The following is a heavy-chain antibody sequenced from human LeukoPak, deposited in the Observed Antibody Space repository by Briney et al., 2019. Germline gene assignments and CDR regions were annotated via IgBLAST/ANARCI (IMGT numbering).Heavy chain of an antibody. CDR2: IYYSGST. CDR3: ASYYDSSGYYPDY. V-gene: IGHV4-31*03. D-gene: IGHD3-22*01. Sequence: SETLSLTCTVSGGSISSGGYYWSWIRQHPGKGLEWIGYIYYSGSTYYNPSLKSRVTISVDTSKSQFSLKLSSLTAADTAVYYCASYYDSSGYYPDYWGQGTLVTVSS. CDR1: GGSISSGGYY. J-gene: IGHJ4*02.